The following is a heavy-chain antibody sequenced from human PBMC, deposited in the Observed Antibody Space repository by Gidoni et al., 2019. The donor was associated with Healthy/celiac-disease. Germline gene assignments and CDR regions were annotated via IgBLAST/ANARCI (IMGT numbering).Heavy chain of an antibody. CDR2: ISGSGGST. Sequence: EVQLLESGGGLVQPGGSLRLSCAASGVTFSSYAMSWVRQSPGKGLEWVSAISGSGGSTYYADSVKGRFTISRDNAKNTLYLQRNSLRADDTAVYYCANLGGLNFDLWGRGTLVTVSS. J-gene: IGHJ2*01. V-gene: IGHV3-23*01. D-gene: IGHD3-16*01. CDR3: ANLGGLNFDL. CDR1: GVTFSSYA.